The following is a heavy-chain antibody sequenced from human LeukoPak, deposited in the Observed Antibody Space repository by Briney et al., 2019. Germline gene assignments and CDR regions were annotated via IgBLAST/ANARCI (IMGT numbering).Heavy chain of an antibody. Sequence: QPGGSLRLSCAASGFTFSSYDMHWVRQAKEKGLEWVSGIGAAGDTYFSGSVKGRFTISRQNAQNSFYLQMNSLRVGDTAVYYCARGLPGGFDYWGQGTLVTVSS. CDR1: GFTFSSYD. J-gene: IGHJ4*02. V-gene: IGHV3-13*04. D-gene: IGHD2-21*02. CDR3: ARGLPGGFDY. CDR2: IGAAGDT.